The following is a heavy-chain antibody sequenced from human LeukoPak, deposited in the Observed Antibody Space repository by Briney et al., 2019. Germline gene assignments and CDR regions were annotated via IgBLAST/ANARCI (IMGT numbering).Heavy chain of an antibody. D-gene: IGHD2-2*02. CDR3: ARGPPSYCSSTSCYTEDY. CDR2: IYYSGST. Sequence: SETLSLTCTVSGGSISSGGYHWSWIRQHPGKGLEWIGYIYYSGSTYYNPSLKSRVTISVDTSKNQFSLKLSSVTAADTAVYYCARGPPSYCSSTSCYTEDYWGQGTLVTVSS. J-gene: IGHJ4*02. V-gene: IGHV4-31*03. CDR1: GGSISSGGYH.